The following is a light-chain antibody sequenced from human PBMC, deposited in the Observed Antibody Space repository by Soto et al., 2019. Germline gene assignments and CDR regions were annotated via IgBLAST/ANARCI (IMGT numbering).Light chain of an antibody. J-gene: IGLJ3*02. V-gene: IGLV2-11*01. CDR1: SSDVGAYDF. Sequence: QSALTQPPSASGSPGQSVAISCTGTSSDVGAYDFVSWYQQHPGKAPQLMIYDVTKRPSGVPDRFSGSKSGNTASLTISGLQAEDVADYYCCSYAGSSSAMFGGGTQLTVL. CDR3: CSYAGSSSAM. CDR2: DVT.